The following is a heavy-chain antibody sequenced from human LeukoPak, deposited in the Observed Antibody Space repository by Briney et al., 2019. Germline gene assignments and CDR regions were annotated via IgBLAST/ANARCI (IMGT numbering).Heavy chain of an antibody. J-gene: IGHJ4*02. CDR2: IYPGDSDT. CDR3: ARTYGGNSKIDY. CDR1: GYSFTSYW. D-gene: IGHD4-23*01. Sequence: GESLRISCKGFGYSFTSYWIGWVRQMPGKGLECMGIIYPGDSDTIYSPSLQGQVTMSADKSISTAYLQWTSLKASDTAMYYCARTYGGNSKIDYWGRGTLVTVSS. V-gene: IGHV5-51*01.